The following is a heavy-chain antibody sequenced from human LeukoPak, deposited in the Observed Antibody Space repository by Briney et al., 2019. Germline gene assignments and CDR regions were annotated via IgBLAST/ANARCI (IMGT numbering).Heavy chain of an antibody. D-gene: IGHD3-3*01. Sequence: ASVKVSCKASSYTFTTYGISWVRQAPGQGLEWMGWINGYNGNTNYAQKFQGRVTMTEDTSTDTAYMELSSLRSEDTAVYYCATEGILEWLAGLDVWGQGTTVTVSS. V-gene: IGHV1-18*01. J-gene: IGHJ6*02. CDR2: INGYNGNT. CDR1: SYTFTTYG. CDR3: ATEGILEWLAGLDV.